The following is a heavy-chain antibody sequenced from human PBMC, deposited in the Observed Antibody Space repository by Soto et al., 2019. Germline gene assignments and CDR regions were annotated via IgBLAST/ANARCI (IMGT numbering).Heavy chain of an antibody. Sequence: GGSLRLSCEASGFTVSSNYMSWVRQAPGKGLECVSVIYSGGSTYYADSVNGRFTISRDNAKNTLYLKMNILRVEDTSVYFCATTGNYRSNNCGLGT. CDR3: ATTGNYRSNN. CDR2: IYSGGST. V-gene: IGHV3-53*01. CDR1: GFTVSSNY. D-gene: IGHD1-1*01. J-gene: IGHJ4*02.